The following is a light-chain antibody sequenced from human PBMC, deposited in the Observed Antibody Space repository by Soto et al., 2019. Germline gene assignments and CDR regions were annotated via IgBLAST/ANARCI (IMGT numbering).Light chain of an antibody. V-gene: IGKV3-15*01. CDR2: DAS. CDR3: QQYNNWPPPWT. J-gene: IGKJ1*01. Sequence: EIVMTQSPATLSVSPGERATLSCRASQSISNHLAWYQQRPGQAPRLVIYDASIRATGIPVRFSGSGSRTLFTLTISSLQSEDFALYYCQQYNNWPPPWTFGQGTKVEIK. CDR1: QSISNH.